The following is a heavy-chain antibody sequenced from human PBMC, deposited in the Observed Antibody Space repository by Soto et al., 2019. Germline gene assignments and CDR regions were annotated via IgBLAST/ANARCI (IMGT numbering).Heavy chain of an antibody. Sequence: GGSLRLSCASSVFTFSSYAMSWVRQAPGKGLEWVSAISGSGGSTYYADSVKGRFTISRDNSKNTLYLQMNSLRAEDTAVYYCAKDGYSYGKFDYWGQGTLVTVSS. CDR2: ISGSGGST. CDR1: VFTFSSYA. D-gene: IGHD5-18*01. CDR3: AKDGYSYGKFDY. V-gene: IGHV3-23*01. J-gene: IGHJ4*02.